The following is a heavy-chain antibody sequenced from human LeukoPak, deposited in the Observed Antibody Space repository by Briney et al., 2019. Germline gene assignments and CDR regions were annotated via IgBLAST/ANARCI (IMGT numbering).Heavy chain of an antibody. J-gene: IGHJ6*03. Sequence: PSETLSLTCTVSGGSLSSSSYYWGWIRQPPGKGLEWIGSIYYSGSTYYNPSLKSRVTISVDTSKNQFSLKLSSVTAADTAVYYCARSGGNSYYYYYYMDVWGKGTTVTVSS. CDR1: GGSLSSSSYY. D-gene: IGHD4-23*01. CDR2: IYYSGST. V-gene: IGHV4-39*07. CDR3: ARSGGNSYYYYYYMDV.